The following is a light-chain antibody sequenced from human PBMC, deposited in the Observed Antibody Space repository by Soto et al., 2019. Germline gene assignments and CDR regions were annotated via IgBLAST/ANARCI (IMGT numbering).Light chain of an antibody. Sequence: QLVLTQSPSASASLGASVKLTCTLSSGHSSYVIAWHQQQPEEGPRYLMKLNSDGSHTKGDGIPDRFSGSSSGAERYLTISGLQSEDEADYYCQTWGTGIVVFGGGTKLTVL. J-gene: IGLJ2*01. CDR1: SGHSSYV. V-gene: IGLV4-69*01. CDR3: QTWGTGIVV. CDR2: LNSDGSH.